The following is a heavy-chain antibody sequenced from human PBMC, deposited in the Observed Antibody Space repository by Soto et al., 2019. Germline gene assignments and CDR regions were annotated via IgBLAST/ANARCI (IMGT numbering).Heavy chain of an antibody. D-gene: IGHD2-8*02. V-gene: IGHV3-30*18. Sequence: QVQLVESGGGVVQPGRSLRLSCAASGFRFGSYAMNWVRQAPGKGLEWVAVTSYDGSEKFYADSVKGRFSIYRDNSKNTLYLQMDSLRAEDTAMYYCAKDARCVLYCTGLRFFYGMDVWGQGTTVTVSS. CDR3: AKDARCVLYCTGLRFFYGMDV. J-gene: IGHJ6*02. CDR1: GFRFGSYA. CDR2: TSYDGSEK.